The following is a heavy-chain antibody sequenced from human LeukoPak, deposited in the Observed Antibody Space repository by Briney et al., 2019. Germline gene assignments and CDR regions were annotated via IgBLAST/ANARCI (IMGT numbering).Heavy chain of an antibody. D-gene: IGHD1-1*01. CDR1: GDSIAAPRYY. Sequence: SETLSLTCSVSGDSIAAPRYYWAWIRQPPGKGLEWIASIYYSGNTNYDPSLQSRVTISVDTSKNQFSLSLSSVTAADTAVYYCARQIRCTYDPNWFHPWGQGTLVTVSS. J-gene: IGHJ5*02. CDR3: ARQIRCTYDPNWFHP. CDR2: IYYSGNT. V-gene: IGHV4-39*01.